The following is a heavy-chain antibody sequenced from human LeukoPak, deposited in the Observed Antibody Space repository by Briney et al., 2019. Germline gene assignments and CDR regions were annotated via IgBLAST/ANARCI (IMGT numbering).Heavy chain of an antibody. D-gene: IGHD3-3*01. V-gene: IGHV1-69*13. J-gene: IGHJ3*02. CDR2: IIPIFGTA. Sequence: SVKVSCKASGGTFSSYAISWVRQAPGQGLEWMGGIIPIFGTANYAQKFQGRVTITADESTSTAYMELSSLRSEDTAVYYCARERYYDFWSGQADAFDIWGQGTMVTVSS. CDR1: GGTFSSYA. CDR3: ARERYYDFWSGQADAFDI.